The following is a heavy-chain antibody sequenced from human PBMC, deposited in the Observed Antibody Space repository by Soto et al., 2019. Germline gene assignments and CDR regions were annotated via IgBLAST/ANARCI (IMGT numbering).Heavy chain of an antibody. CDR1: GFTFSSYA. D-gene: IGHD6-19*01. CDR3: AKDRAVAGSVIYYYYYYMDV. CDR2: ISGSGGST. J-gene: IGHJ6*03. Sequence: SLRLSCAASGFTFSSYAMSWVRQAPGKGLEWVSAISGSGGSTYYADSVKGRFTISRDNSKNTLYLQMNSLRAEDTAAYYCAKDRAVAGSVIYYYYYYMDVWGKGTTVTVSS. V-gene: IGHV3-23*01.